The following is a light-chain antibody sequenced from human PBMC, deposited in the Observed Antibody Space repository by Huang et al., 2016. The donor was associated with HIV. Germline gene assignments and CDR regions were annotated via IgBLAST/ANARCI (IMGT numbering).Light chain of an antibody. J-gene: IGKJ4*01. CDR2: DAS. V-gene: IGKV1-33*01. CDR1: QDINNF. Sequence: DIQMTQSPSSLSASVGDRVTITCQASQDINNFLKWYQQKPGKAPKLLILDASNLQTGVPTRCSGSGSGTHFTFTITSLQRDDIGTYYCQQYDDVPISFGGGTKV. CDR3: QQYDDVPIS.